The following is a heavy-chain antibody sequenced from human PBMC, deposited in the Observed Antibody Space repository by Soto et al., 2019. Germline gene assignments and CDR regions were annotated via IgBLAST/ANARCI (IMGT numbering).Heavy chain of an antibody. D-gene: IGHD1-26*01. J-gene: IGHJ4*02. Sequence: GASVKVSCKASGYTFTSYAMHWVRQAPGQRLEWMGWINAGNGNTKYSQKFQGRVTITRDTSASTAYMELSSLRSEDTAVYYCARASQVRWELNYWGQGTLVTVSS. CDR1: GYTFTSYA. CDR3: ARASQVRWELNY. CDR2: INAGNGNT. V-gene: IGHV1-3*01.